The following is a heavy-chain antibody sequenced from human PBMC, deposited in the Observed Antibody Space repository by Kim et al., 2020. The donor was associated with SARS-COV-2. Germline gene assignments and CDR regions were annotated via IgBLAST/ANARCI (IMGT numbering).Heavy chain of an antibody. D-gene: IGHD3-16*01. Sequence: GGSLSLSCVASGFTFDIYAMTWVRQAPGKGLEWVSVISGGGVNKFYADSVRGRFTISRDNSKNTLFLQMNSLRDEDTALYYCAKVVVMDDYNYYYYYGM. CDR1: GFTFDIYA. CDR3: AKVVVMDDYNYYYYYGM. V-gene: IGHV3-23*01. CDR2: ISGGGVNK. J-gene: IGHJ6*01.